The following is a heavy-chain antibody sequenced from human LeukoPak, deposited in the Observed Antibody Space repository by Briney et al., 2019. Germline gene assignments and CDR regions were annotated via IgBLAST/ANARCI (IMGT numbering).Heavy chain of an antibody. V-gene: IGHV1-18*01. CDR3: ARVVVGATDEDFGY. Sequence: SVKVSCKASGYTFTSYGISWVRQAPGQGLEWMGWISAYNGNTNYAQKLQGRVTMTTDTSTSTAYMELRSLRSDDTAVYYCARVVVGATDEDFGYWGQGTLVTVSS. CDR1: GYTFTSYG. J-gene: IGHJ4*02. CDR2: ISAYNGNT. D-gene: IGHD1-26*01.